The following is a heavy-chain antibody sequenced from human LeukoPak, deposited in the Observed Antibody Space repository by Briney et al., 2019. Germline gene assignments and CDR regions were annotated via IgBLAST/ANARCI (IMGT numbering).Heavy chain of an antibody. V-gene: IGHV4-59*01. CDR3: ARAYSSGWYYFDY. Sequence: SETLSLTCTVSGGSISSYYWSWIRQPPGKGLEWIGYIYYSGSTNYNPSLKSRVTIPVDTSKNQFSLKLSSVTAADTAVYYCARAYSSGWYYFDYWGQGTLVTVSS. D-gene: IGHD6-19*01. CDR1: GGSISSYY. CDR2: IYYSGST. J-gene: IGHJ4*02.